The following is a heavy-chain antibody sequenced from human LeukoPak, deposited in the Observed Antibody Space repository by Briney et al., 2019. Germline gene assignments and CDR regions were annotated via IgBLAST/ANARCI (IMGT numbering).Heavy chain of an antibody. J-gene: IGHJ5*02. D-gene: IGHD5-18*01. CDR3: AHSLYSYGYPTWFDP. V-gene: IGHV2-5*02. Sequence: SGPALVKPTQTLTLACTFSGFSLSTSGVGVGWIRQPPGKALEWLALIYWDDDKRYSPSLKSRLTINKDTSKNQVVLTMTNMDPVDTATYYCAHSLYSYGYPTWFDPWGQGTLVTVSS. CDR1: GFSLSTSGVG. CDR2: IYWDDDK.